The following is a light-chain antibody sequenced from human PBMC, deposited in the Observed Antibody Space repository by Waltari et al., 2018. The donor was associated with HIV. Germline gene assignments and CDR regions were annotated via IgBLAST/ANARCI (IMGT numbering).Light chain of an antibody. CDR3: MQSLHLPLT. CDR1: ESLLHSSGFYY. J-gene: IGKJ4*01. CDR2: WSS. Sequence: DIVMIQSPLSLPVTPGEPASLSCRSSESLLHSSGFYYLDWYLQKPGRSPQLLIYWSSHRASGVPDRFSGSGSGTDFTLKITRVEPEDVGVYFCMQSLHLPLTFGGGTKVDIK. V-gene: IGKV2-28*01.